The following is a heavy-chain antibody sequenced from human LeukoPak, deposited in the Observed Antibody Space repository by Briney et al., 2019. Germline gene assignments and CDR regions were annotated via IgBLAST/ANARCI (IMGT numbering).Heavy chain of an antibody. V-gene: IGHV3-53*04. CDR1: GFTVNTNH. D-gene: IGHD3-22*01. Sequence: PGRSLRLSCAASGFTVNTNHMSWVRQAPGKGLEWVSVIYSGGRTNYADSVKGRFTISRHNSKNTLYLDVNSLRADDTAVYYCARANTSDTSAPHCWGQGTLVTVSS. CDR3: ARANTSDTSAPHC. J-gene: IGHJ4*02. CDR2: IYSGGRT.